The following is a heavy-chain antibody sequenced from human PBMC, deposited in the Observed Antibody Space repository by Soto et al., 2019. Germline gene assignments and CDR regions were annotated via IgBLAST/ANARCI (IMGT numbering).Heavy chain of an antibody. CDR2: IYKGGSI. J-gene: IGHJ3*02. CDR3: ARDWGHDAFDI. V-gene: IGHV4-59*01. CDR1: GGSISNDY. Sequence: SETLSLTCRVSGGSISNDYWTWIRQPPGKGLEWIGYIYKGGSINYNPSLKSRVTISVDTSKNQFSLKLSSVTAADTAVYYCARDWGHDAFDIWGRGTMVTVS. D-gene: IGHD7-27*01.